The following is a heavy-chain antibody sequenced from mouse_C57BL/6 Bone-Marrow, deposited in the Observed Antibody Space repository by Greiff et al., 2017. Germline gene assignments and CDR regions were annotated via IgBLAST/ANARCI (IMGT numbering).Heavy chain of an antibody. Sequence: VQLQQSGAELVKPGASVKLSCKASGYTFTEYSIHWVKQRSGQGLEWIGWFYPGSGSIKYNEKFKDKATVTADKSSSTVYMELSRLTSVGSAVYFCARHEDRMIHHWYFDVGGRGTAVTVTA. V-gene: IGHV1-62-2*01. CDR2: FYPGSGSI. CDR3: ARHEDRMIHHWYFDV. D-gene: IGHD2-4*01. CDR1: GYTFTEYS. J-gene: IGHJ1*03.